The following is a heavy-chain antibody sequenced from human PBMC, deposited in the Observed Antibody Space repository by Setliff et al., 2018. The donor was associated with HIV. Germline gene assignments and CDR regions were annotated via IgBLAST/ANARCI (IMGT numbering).Heavy chain of an antibody. CDR2: IYYSGCT. Sequence: PSETLSLTCTVSGDSVSSRSYYWSWIRQPPGKGLEWIGYIYYSGCTNYNPSLKSRVTISVDTSKNYFSLKLRSVTAADTAVYYCAQLGMVDDFDYWGQGTLVTVSS. CDR1: GDSVSSRSYY. J-gene: IGHJ4*02. V-gene: IGHV4-61*03. D-gene: IGHD1-1*01. CDR3: AQLGMVDDFDY.